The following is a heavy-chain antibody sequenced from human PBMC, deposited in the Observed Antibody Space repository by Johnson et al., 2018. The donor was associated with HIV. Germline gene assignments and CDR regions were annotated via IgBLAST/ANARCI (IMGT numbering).Heavy chain of an antibody. V-gene: IGHV3-7*03. CDR2: IKLDGSEK. CDR3: ARGGLGYQNIHDPFDV. D-gene: IGHD3-16*02. CDR1: GFTFNSYW. J-gene: IGHJ3*01. Sequence: VQLVESGGGLVQPGGSLRLSCAASGFTFNSYWMSWVRQAPGKGLEWVANIKLDGSEKYYVDSMKGRFTISRDNAKNSLYLQMNSLRAEDTALYYCARGGLGYQNIHDPFDVWGQGTMVTVSS.